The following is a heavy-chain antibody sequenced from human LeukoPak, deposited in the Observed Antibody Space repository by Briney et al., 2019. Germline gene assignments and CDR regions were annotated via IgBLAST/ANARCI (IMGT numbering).Heavy chain of an antibody. D-gene: IGHD3-3*01. Sequence: SVKVSCKASGGTFSSYAISWVRQAPGQGLEWMGRIIPIFGTANYAQKFQGRVTITTDESTSTAYMELSSLRSEDTAVYYCARVRRIFSTPYLDYWGQGTLVTVSS. CDR2: IIPIFGTA. CDR3: ARVRRIFSTPYLDY. V-gene: IGHV1-69*05. CDR1: GGTFSSYA. J-gene: IGHJ4*02.